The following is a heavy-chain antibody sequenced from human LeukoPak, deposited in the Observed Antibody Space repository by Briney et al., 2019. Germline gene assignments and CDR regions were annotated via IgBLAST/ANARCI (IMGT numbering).Heavy chain of an antibody. CDR3: ARDLTGGSGWYYFDY. J-gene: IGHJ4*02. Sequence: ASVKVSCKASGYTFTSYYMHWVRQAPGQGLEWMGIINPSGGSTSYAQKFQGRVTITRDTSASTAYMELSSLRSEDTAVYYCARDLTGGSGWYYFDYWGQGTLVTVSS. CDR2: INPSGGST. CDR1: GYTFTSYY. V-gene: IGHV1-46*01. D-gene: IGHD6-19*01.